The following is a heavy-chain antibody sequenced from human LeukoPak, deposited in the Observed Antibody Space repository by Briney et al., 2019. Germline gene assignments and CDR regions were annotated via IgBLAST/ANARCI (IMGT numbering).Heavy chain of an antibody. V-gene: IGHV4-34*01. Sequence: PSETLSLTCAVYGGSFSGYYWSWIRQPPGKGLEWIGEINHSGSTNYNPSLKSRVTISVDTSKNQFSLKLSSVTAADTAVYYCARVPYYYDSSGYYGWFDPWGQGTLVTVSS. CDR3: ARVPYYYDSSGYYGWFDP. J-gene: IGHJ5*02. CDR1: GGSFSGYY. D-gene: IGHD3-22*01. CDR2: INHSGST.